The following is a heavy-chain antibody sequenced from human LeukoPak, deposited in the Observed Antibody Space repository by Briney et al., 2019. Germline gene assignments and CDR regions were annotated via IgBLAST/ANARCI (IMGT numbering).Heavy chain of an antibody. D-gene: IGHD4-17*01. V-gene: IGHV3-48*01. CDR2: ISSSSSTI. CDR3: ARVGVDYGDYVAY. CDR1: GFTFSSYS. Sequence: GGSLRLSCAASGFTFSSYSMNWVRQAPGKGLEWVPYISSSSSTIYYADSVKGRFTISRDNAKNSLYLQMNSLRAEDTAVYYCARVGVDYGDYVAYWGQGTLVTVSS. J-gene: IGHJ4*02.